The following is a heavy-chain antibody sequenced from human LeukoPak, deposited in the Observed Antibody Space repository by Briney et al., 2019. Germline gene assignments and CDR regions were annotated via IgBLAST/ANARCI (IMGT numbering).Heavy chain of an antibody. CDR2: ISGSGDST. Sequence: QPGGSLRLSCAASGFTFSSYVMSWVRQAPGKGLEWVSGISGSGDSTYYADSVKGRFTISRDNSKNTLYLQMNSLRAEDTAVYYCAKHQRDIVVVPAGVGYYMDVWGKGTTVTVSS. V-gene: IGHV3-23*01. CDR1: GFTFSSYV. J-gene: IGHJ6*03. CDR3: AKHQRDIVVVPAGVGYYMDV. D-gene: IGHD2-2*01.